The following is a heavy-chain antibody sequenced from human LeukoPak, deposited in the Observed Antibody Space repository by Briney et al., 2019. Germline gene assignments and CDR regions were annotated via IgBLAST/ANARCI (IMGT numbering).Heavy chain of an antibody. CDR1: GGSISSYY. D-gene: IGHD3-3*01. J-gene: IGHJ4*02. CDR2: IYYSGST. CDR3: ARGPYYDFWSGYSLVGGYFDY. Sequence: SETLSLTCTVPGGSISSYYWSWIRQPPGKGLEWIGYIYYSGSTNYNPSLKSRVTVSVDTSKNQFSLKLSSVTAADTAVYYCARGPYYDFWSGYSLVGGYFDYWGQGTLVTVSS. V-gene: IGHV4-59*01.